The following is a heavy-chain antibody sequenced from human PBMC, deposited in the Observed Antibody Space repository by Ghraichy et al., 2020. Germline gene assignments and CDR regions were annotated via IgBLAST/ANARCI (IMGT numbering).Heavy chain of an antibody. Sequence: SLRLSCAASGFTFDDYAMHWVRQAPGKGLEWVSGISWNSGSIGYADSVKGRFTISRDNAKNSLYLQMNSLRAEDMALYYCAKDRGFDYYYYGMDVWGQGTTVTVSS. V-gene: IGHV3-9*03. D-gene: IGHD3-3*01. CDR2: ISWNSGSI. CDR1: GFTFDDYA. J-gene: IGHJ6*02. CDR3: AKDRGFDYYYYGMDV.